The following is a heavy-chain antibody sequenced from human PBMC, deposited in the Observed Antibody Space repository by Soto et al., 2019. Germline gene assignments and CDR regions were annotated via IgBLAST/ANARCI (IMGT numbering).Heavy chain of an antibody. Sequence: GGSLRLSCAASGFTFSDYYMTWIRQAPGKGLEWVSYISDSETAIYYADSVKGRFTISRDNAKSSLYLQMNSLRAEDTAVYYCATYYYGSGRSFDYWGQGTLVT. CDR3: ATYYYGSGRSFDY. V-gene: IGHV3-11*01. J-gene: IGHJ4*02. CDR1: GFTFSDYY. CDR2: ISDSETAI. D-gene: IGHD3-10*01.